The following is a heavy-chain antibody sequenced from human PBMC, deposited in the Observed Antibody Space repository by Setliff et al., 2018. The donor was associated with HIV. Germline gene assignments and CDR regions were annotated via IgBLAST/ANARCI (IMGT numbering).Heavy chain of an antibody. CDR1: GGSLNGFY. V-gene: IGHV4-34*01. CDR3: VRGWDDKVSTISAPYYYYMDV. Sequence: SETLSLTCAFYGGSLNGFYWGWVRQSPGKGLEWIGEINHRGSTNYNPSLKSRVTIRVDVSKNQFSLEVTAVTAADTAVYYCVRGWDDKVSTISAPYYYYMDVWGKGTTVTVSS. CDR2: INHRGST. J-gene: IGHJ6*03. D-gene: IGHD5-12*01.